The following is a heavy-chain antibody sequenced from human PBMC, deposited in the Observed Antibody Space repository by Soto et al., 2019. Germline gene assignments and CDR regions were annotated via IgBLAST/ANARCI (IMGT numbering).Heavy chain of an antibody. J-gene: IGHJ4*02. CDR3: AREAPARPTAVYNCDY. D-gene: IGHD4-17*01. CDR1: GGTFSSYA. Sequence: SVKVSCKASGGTFSSYAISWVRQAPGQGLEWMGGIIPIFGTANYAQKFQGRVTITADESTSTAYMELSSVSAEDTAVYYCAREAPARPTAVYNCDYWGQGTLVTVSS. V-gene: IGHV1-69*13. CDR2: IIPIFGTA.